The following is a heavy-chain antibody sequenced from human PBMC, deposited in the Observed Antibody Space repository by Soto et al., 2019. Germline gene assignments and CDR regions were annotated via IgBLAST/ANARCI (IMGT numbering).Heavy chain of an antibody. CDR2: INPSGGST. V-gene: IGHV1-46*01. CDR3: ARDSHIGVVPAAIRNGWFDP. D-gene: IGHD2-2*02. J-gene: IGHJ5*02. CDR1: GSTFTSYY. Sequence: ASVKVSCKASGSTFTSYYMHWVRQAPGQGLEWMGIINPSGGSTSYAQKFQGRVTMTRDTSTSTVYMELSSLRSEDTAVYYCARDSHIGVVPAAIRNGWFDPWGQGTLVTVSS.